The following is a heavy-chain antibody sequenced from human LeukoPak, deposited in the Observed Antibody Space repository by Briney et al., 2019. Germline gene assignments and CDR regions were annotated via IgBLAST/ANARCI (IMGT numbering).Heavy chain of an antibody. V-gene: IGHV3-48*01. D-gene: IGHD4-17*01. CDR2: ISSSSSTI. J-gene: IGHJ6*03. CDR1: GFTFSSYS. CDR3: AREDDYGDYDYYMDV. Sequence: GGSLRLSCAASGFTFSSYSMIWVRGARGKGLEWLSYISSSSSTIYYADSVKGRFTISRDNAKNSLYLQVNSLRAEDTAVYYCAREDDYGDYDYYMDVWGKGTTVTVSS.